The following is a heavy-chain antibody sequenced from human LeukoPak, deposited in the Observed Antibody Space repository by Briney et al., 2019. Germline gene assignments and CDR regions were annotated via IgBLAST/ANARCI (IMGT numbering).Heavy chain of an antibody. CDR2: IYYSGIT. CDR3: ARHGSGSSSSWYDY. V-gene: IGHV4-39*01. CDR1: GGSISSRGYY. Sequence: PSETLSLTCTVSGGSISSRGYYWGWIRQPPGKGLEWIGSIYYSGITHNNPSLKSRVTISVDTSKNQFSLKLSSVSAADTAVYYCARHGSGSSSSWYDYWGQGTLVTVSS. J-gene: IGHJ4*02. D-gene: IGHD6-13*01.